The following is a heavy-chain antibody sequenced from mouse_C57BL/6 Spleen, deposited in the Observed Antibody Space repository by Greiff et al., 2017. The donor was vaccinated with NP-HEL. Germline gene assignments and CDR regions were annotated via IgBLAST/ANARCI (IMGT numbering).Heavy chain of an antibody. J-gene: IGHJ1*03. Sequence: DVMLVESGGGLVKPGGSLKLSCAASGFTFSSYTMSWVRQTPEKRLEWVATISGGGGNTYYPDSVKGRFTISKDNAKNTLYLQMSSLRSEDTALYYCARQWGYYDYDDWYFDVWGTGTTVTVSS. D-gene: IGHD2-4*01. CDR3: ARQWGYYDYDDWYFDV. CDR2: ISGGGGNT. V-gene: IGHV5-9*01. CDR1: GFTFSSYT.